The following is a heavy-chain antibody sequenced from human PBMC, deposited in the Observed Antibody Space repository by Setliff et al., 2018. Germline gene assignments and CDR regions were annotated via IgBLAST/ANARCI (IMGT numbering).Heavy chain of an antibody. CDR2: ISYEGIDK. Sequence: GGSLRLSCAASGFTFSSYALHWVRQAPGKGLEWVTLISYEGIDKYYADSVRGRFTVSRDNSKNTLYLQMNSLRAEDTAFYYCARDQFRKSGGLYYWGQGTLVTVSS. V-gene: IGHV3-30*04. CDR3: ARDQFRKSGGLYY. J-gene: IGHJ4*02. CDR1: GFTFSSYA. D-gene: IGHD2-15*01.